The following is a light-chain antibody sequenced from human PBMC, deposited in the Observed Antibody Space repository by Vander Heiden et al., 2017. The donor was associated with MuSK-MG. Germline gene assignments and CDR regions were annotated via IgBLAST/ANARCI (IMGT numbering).Light chain of an antibody. CDR3: QQHDIAPLT. V-gene: IGKV3-20*01. J-gene: IGKJ5*01. CDR1: QSVAKNY. Sequence: NVLTQSPDTLSLSPGERATLSCRASQSVAKNYLSWYQQKPGQTPRLLIVAASNRATGTPDRFSGSGSGTDFTLTINRLEPEDFAVYYCQQHDIAPLTFGQGTRLELK. CDR2: AAS.